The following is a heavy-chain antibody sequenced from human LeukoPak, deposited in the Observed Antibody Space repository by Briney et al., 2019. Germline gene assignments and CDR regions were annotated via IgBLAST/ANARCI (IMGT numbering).Heavy chain of an antibody. J-gene: IGHJ4*02. CDR1: GGSISSSSYY. CDR3: AREFSSDHKYYFDY. CDR2: IYYSGST. Sequence: SETLSLTCTVSGGSISSSSYYWGWIRQPPGKGLEWIGSIYYSGSTYYNPSLKSRVTISVDTSKNQFSLKLSSVTAADTAVYYCAREFSSDHKYYFDYWGQGTLVTVSS. V-gene: IGHV4-39*07.